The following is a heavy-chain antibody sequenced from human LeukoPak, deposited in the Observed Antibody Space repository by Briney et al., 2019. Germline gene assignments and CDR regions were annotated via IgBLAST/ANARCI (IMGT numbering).Heavy chain of an antibody. V-gene: IGHV3-48*02. D-gene: IGHD3-10*01. CDR1: GFTFSSYS. CDR2: ISGSSRTI. Sequence: PGGSLRLSCAASGFTFSSYSMNWVRQAPGKGLEWVSYISGSSRTIYYADSVKGRFTISRDNAKNSLYLQMNSLRDDDTAAYYCARPHSGHLFDYWGQGTLVTVSS. CDR3: ARPHSGHLFDY. J-gene: IGHJ4*02.